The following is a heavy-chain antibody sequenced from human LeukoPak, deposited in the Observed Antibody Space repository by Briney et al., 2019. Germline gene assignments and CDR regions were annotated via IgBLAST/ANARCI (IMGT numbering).Heavy chain of an antibody. CDR2: IESDGTST. D-gene: IGHD6-13*01. V-gene: IGHV3-74*01. J-gene: IGHJ3*01. CDR1: GFTFTTSW. Sequence: GGSLRLSCAASGFTFTTSWMHWFRQAPGKGLVWGPRIESDGTSTTYADSVKGRFTISRDNAKNTLYLQMNSLRAEDTAVYYCARDQYSSTWYRGAFDVWGQGTMVSVSS. CDR3: ARDQYSSTWYRGAFDV.